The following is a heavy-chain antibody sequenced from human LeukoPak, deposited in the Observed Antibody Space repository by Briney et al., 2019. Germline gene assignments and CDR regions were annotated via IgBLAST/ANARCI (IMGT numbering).Heavy chain of an antibody. V-gene: IGHV4-39*07. J-gene: IGHJ3*02. CDR3: ARMEQQHDAFDI. CDR2: IYYSGST. D-gene: IGHD1/OR15-1a*01. Sequence: ASEILSLTCTVSAGSISSSSYYWGWIRQPPGKGLEWIGIIYYSGSTYYNPSLKSRVTMSVDTSRNQFSLKLSSLTAADTAVYYCARMEQQHDAFDIWGQGTLVTVSS. CDR1: AGSISSSSYY.